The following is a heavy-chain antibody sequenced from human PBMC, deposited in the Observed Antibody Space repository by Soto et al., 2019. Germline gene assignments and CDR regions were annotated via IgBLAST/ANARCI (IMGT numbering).Heavy chain of an antibody. CDR2: ISYDGSNK. D-gene: IGHD5-18*01. V-gene: IGHV3-30-3*01. CDR1: GFTFSSYA. J-gene: IGHJ3*02. Sequence: LRLSCAASGFTFSSYAMHWVRQAPGKGLEWVAVISYDGSNKYYADSVKGRFTISRDNSKNTLYLQMNSLRAEDTAVYYCARYGGYSDAFDIWGQGTMVTVSS. CDR3: ARYGGYSDAFDI.